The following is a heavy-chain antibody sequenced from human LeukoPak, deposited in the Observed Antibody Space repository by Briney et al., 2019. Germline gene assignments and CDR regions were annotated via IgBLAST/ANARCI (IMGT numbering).Heavy chain of an antibody. CDR1: GGSISSTNW. D-gene: IGHD3-10*01. CDR3: TSHYGSGFDS. Sequence: SGTLSLTCAVSGGSISSTNWWNWVRQPPGKGLEWIGEIYGTGSTNYNPSLQSRVTISVDKSKNHFSLKLSSVTAADTAIYYCTSHYGSGFDSWGQGTLVTVSS. J-gene: IGHJ4*02. V-gene: IGHV4-4*02. CDR2: IYGTGST.